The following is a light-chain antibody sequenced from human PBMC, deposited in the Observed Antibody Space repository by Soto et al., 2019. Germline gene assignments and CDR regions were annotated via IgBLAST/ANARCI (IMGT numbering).Light chain of an antibody. CDR1: QSLLYTNGNNY. J-gene: IGKJ2*01. CDR3: MQALHTPYT. V-gene: IGKV2-28*01. CDR2: LGS. Sequence: VMTQSPLSLPVTPGEPASVSCRSSQSLLYTNGNNYLDWYVQKPGQSPQLLIYLGSNRASGVTDRFSGSGSGTDFTLKIDRVEAEDVGVYYCMQALHTPYTFGQGTKLEIK.